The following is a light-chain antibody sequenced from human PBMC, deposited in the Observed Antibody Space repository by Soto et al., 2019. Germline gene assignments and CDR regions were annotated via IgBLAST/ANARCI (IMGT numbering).Light chain of an antibody. J-gene: IGKJ4*01. CDR2: AGS. Sequence: DIQMTQSPSSLFASVGDSVTITCRASQTITTDLNWYRQKPGKAPKLLIYAGSSLQSGVPSRFSGSGSETEFTLTISSLQPEDFATYFCQQIYSAPLTFGGGTKVEIK. V-gene: IGKV1-39*01. CDR3: QQIYSAPLT. CDR1: QTITTD.